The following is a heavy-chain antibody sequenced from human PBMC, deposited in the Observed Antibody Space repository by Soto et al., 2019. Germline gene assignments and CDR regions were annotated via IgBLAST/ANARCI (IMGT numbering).Heavy chain of an antibody. CDR2: ITGSGGST. J-gene: IGHJ6*02. CDR1: GFTFSSFA. D-gene: IGHD6-6*01. V-gene: IGHV3-23*01. CDR3: AKGSSSRYYYYGMDV. Sequence: GGSLRLSCAASGFTFSSFAMGWVRQAPGNGLEWVSTITGSGGSTFYADSVKGRFTISRDNSKNTLYLQMNSLRAEDTAVYYCAKGSSSRYYYYGMDVWGQGTTVTVSS.